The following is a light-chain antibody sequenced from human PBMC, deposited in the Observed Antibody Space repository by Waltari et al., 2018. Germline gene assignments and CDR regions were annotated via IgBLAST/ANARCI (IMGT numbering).Light chain of an antibody. Sequence: QSVLTQPPSVSGAPGQRVTISCTGSGSNIGAGYDVHWYQQLPRAAPKLLIYGSTSRPVGVPDRFFGSTSGTSASLAITGLQAEDEADYDCQSYDTSLRVVFGGGTKLTVL. CDR2: GST. V-gene: IGLV1-40*01. CDR3: QSYDTSLRVV. J-gene: IGLJ2*01. CDR1: GSNIGAGYD.